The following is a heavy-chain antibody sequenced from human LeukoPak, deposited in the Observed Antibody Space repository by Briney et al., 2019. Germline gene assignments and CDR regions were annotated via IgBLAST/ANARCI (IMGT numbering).Heavy chain of an antibody. V-gene: IGHV4-34*01. CDR1: GGSFSGYC. D-gene: IGHD2-2*01. Sequence: SETLSLTCAVYGGSFSGYCWSWIRQPPGKGLEWIGGIYHSGNTNHNPSLKSRVTISVDTSKSQFSLKLSSVTAADTAVYYCARERIVVVPDNYYYMDVWGKGTTVTVSS. CDR2: IYHSGNT. CDR3: ARERIVVVPDNYYYMDV. J-gene: IGHJ6*03.